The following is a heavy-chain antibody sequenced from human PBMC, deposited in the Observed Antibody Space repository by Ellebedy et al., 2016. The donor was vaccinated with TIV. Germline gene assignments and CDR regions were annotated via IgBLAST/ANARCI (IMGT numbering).Heavy chain of an antibody. CDR3: AREMIEQLLAPSFDY. D-gene: IGHD6-13*01. CDR2: TSYDGSNK. V-gene: IGHV3-30-3*01. CDR1: GFTFRNYA. Sequence: GGSLRLSCAASGFTFRNYAMHWVRQAPGKGLEWVAVTSYDGSNKLYAASVKGRFTISRDDSKNTLYLQMNSLRAEDTAVYYCAREMIEQLLAPSFDYWGQGTLVTVSS. J-gene: IGHJ4*02.